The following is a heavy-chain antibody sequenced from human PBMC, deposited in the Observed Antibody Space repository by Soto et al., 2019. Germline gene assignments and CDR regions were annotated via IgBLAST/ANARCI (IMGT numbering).Heavy chain of an antibody. CDR3: ARGLTPPGAPAWYYFDS. V-gene: IGHV4-4*07. CDR1: GASITGSSY. CDR2: FSLSGTT. D-gene: IGHD2-8*02. J-gene: IGHJ4*02. Sequence: VQLQESGPGLMKASETLSLTCTVSGASITGSSYWSWIRQPAGKGLEWIGRFSLSGTTNYNPSLRSRVTMSADVSKNQFSLRLTSVTAADTALYYCARGLTPPGAPAWYYFDSWGQGTLVTVSS.